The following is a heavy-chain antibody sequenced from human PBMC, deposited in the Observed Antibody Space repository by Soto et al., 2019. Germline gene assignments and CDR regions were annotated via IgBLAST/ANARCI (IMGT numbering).Heavy chain of an antibody. CDR3: ARGKLGSHDAFDI. CDR1: GGSISSYY. Sequence: SETLSLTCTVSGGSISSYYWSWIRQPPGKGLEWIGYIYYSGSTNYNPSLKSRVTISVDTSKNQFSLKLSSVTAADTAVYYCARGKLGSHDAFDIWGQGTMVTVSS. D-gene: IGHD7-27*01. J-gene: IGHJ3*02. CDR2: IYYSGST. V-gene: IGHV4-59*01.